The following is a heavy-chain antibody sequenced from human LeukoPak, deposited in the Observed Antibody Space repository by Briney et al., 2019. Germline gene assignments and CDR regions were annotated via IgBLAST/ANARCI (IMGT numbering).Heavy chain of an antibody. J-gene: IGHJ4*02. CDR3: ARGDDYKSTYFHN. Sequence: SETLSLTCTVSGGSISTYYLNWIRQPPGKGLEWIGYIHYSGSTNYNPSLKSRVTMSLDTSKNNFSLRLTSVTAADTAVYYCARGDDYKSTYFHNWGEGILVTVSS. CDR1: GGSISTYY. V-gene: IGHV4-59*01. CDR2: IHYSGST. D-gene: IGHD5-12*01.